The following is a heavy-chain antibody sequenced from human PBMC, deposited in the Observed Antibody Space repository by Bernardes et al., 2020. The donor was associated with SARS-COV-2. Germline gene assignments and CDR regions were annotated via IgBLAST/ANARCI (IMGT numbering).Heavy chain of an antibody. J-gene: IGHJ4*02. CDR1: GGSISSYY. CDR3: ARVREEYYYDSSGYGFPEYYFDY. CDR2: IYYSGST. Sequence: TLSLTCTVSGGSISSYYWSWIRQPPGKGLEWIGYIYYSGSTNYNPSLKSRVTISVDTSKNQFSLKLSSVTAADTAVYYCARVREEYYYDSSGYGFPEYYFDYWGQGTLVTVSS. V-gene: IGHV4-59*01. D-gene: IGHD3-22*01.